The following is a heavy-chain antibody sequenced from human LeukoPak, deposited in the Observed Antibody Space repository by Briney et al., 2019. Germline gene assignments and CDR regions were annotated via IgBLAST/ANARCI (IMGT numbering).Heavy chain of an antibody. CDR2: IYSSGST. D-gene: IGHD3-10*01. CDR1: GGSISSGIYY. V-gene: IGHV4-61*02. Sequence: SETLSLTCTVSGGSISSGIYYWTWIRPPPGKGLEWIGRIYSSGSTNYNPSLKSRVTISVDTSKNQFSLKLSSVTAADTAVYYCARYYYGSGSSYFDYWGQGTLVTVSS. J-gene: IGHJ4*02. CDR3: ARYYYGSGSSYFDY.